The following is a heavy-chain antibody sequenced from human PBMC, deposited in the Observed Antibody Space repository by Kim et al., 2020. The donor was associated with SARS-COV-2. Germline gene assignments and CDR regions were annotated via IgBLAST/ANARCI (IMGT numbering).Heavy chain of an antibody. J-gene: IGHJ6*02. CDR1: GFTFSTYW. CDR3: ARDTRDSSSWYFRGYYYYGMDV. D-gene: IGHD6-13*01. Sequence: GGSLRLSCAASGFTFSTYWMHWVRQAPGKGLVWVSRINSDGSSTSYADSVKGRFTISRDNAKNTLYLQMNSLRAEDTAVYYCARDTRDSSSWYFRGYYYYGMDVWGQGTTVTVSS. V-gene: IGHV3-74*01. CDR2: INSDGSST.